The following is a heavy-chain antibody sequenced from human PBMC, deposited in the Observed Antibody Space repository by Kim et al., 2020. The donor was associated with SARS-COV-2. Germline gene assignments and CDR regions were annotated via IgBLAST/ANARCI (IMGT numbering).Heavy chain of an antibody. CDR1: GFTFSSYS. D-gene: IGHD2-2*02. CDR3: ARVFCSSTSCYRMGGHAFDI. Sequence: GGSLRLSCAASGFTFSSYSMNWVRQAPGKGLEWVSYISSSSSTIYYADSVKGRFTISRDNAKNSLYLQMNSLRDEDTAVYYCARVFCSSTSCYRMGGHAFDIWGQGTMVTVSS. V-gene: IGHV3-48*02. J-gene: IGHJ3*02. CDR2: ISSSSSTI.